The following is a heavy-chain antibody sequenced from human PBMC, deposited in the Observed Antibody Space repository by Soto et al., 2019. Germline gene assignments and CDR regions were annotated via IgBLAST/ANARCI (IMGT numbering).Heavy chain of an antibody. CDR3: ARDLANSGYGTYYFDY. Sequence: ASVKVSCKASGGTFSSYAISWVRQAPGQGLEWMGGIIPIFGTANYAQKFQGRVTITADKSTSTAYMELSSLRSEDTAVYYCARDLANSGYGTYYFDYWGQGTLVTVSS. V-gene: IGHV1-69*06. CDR2: IIPIFGTA. J-gene: IGHJ4*02. D-gene: IGHD5-12*01. CDR1: GGTFSSYA.